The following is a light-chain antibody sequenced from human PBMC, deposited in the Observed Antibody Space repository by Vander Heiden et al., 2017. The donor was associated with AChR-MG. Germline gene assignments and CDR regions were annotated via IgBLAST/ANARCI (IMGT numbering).Light chain of an antibody. CDR3: QQYDDVPYT. Sequence: DIQLTQSPSSLSVSVGDRVTITCQASQDMSNYLSWYQQKPGKAPKLLIHDASSLETGVPSRFSGSGSGTAFIFTISSLQPEDIATYYCQQYDDVPYTFGQGTKLQIK. CDR1: QDMSNY. V-gene: IGKV1-33*01. J-gene: IGKJ2*01. CDR2: DAS.